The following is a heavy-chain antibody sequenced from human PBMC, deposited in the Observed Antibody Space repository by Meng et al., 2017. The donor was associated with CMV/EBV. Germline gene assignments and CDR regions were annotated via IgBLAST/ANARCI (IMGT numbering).Heavy chain of an antibody. CDR1: GYTFTSYG. D-gene: IGHD3-3*01. V-gene: IGHV1-18*01. CDR2: ISAYNGNT. Sequence: VSVKVSCKASGYTFTSYGISWVRQAPGQGLEWMGWISAYNGNTNYAQKLQGRVTMTTDTSTSTAHMELRSLRSDDTAVYYCARDLQLNLRFLEWLPLGGNYYYGMDVWGQGTTVTVSS. J-gene: IGHJ6*02. CDR3: ARDLQLNLRFLEWLPLGGNYYYGMDV.